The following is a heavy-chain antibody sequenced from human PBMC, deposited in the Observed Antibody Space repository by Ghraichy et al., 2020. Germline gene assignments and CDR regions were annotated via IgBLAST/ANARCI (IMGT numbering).Heavy chain of an antibody. CDR2: ISGSGGST. Sequence: GGSLRLSCAASGFTFSSYAMSWVRQAPGKGLEWVSAISGSGGSTYYADSVKGRFTISRDNSKNTLYLQMNSLRAEDTAVYYCAKEMGTREWELLEVYYYGMDVWGQGTTVTVSS. CDR1: GFTFSSYA. V-gene: IGHV3-23*01. CDR3: AKEMGTREWELLEVYYYGMDV. J-gene: IGHJ6*02. D-gene: IGHD1-26*01.